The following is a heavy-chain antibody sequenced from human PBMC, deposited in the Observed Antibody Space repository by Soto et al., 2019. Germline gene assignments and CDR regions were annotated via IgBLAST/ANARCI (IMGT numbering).Heavy chain of an antibody. D-gene: IGHD6-6*01. V-gene: IGHV1-2*04. J-gene: IGHJ5*02. CDR2: INPNSGGT. CDR3: ARGRPLWRGPNKYSSSSNDWFDP. Sequence: HVQLVQSGAEVKKPGASVKVSCKASGYTFTGYYMHWVRQAPGQGLEWMGWINPNSGGTNYAQKFQGWVTMTRDTSISTAYMELSRLRSDDTAVYYCARGRPLWRGPNKYSSSSNDWFDPWGQGTLVTVSS. CDR1: GYTFTGYY.